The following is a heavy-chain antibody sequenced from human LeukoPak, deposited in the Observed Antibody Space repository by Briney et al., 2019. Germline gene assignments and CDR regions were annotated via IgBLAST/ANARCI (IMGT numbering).Heavy chain of an antibody. Sequence: SETLSLTCTVSGDSISSSSYYWGWIRQPPGKGLEWIGSISYSGSTNYNPSLKSRVTMSVDTSKNQFSLKLHSVTAADTAVYYCARDQSETDSSSWYYYFDYWGQGTLVTVSS. V-gene: IGHV4-39*07. J-gene: IGHJ4*02. CDR3: ARDQSETDSSSWYYYFDY. D-gene: IGHD6-13*01. CDR1: GDSISSSSYY. CDR2: ISYSGST.